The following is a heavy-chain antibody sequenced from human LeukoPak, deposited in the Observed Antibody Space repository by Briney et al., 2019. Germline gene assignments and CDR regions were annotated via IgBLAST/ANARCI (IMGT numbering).Heavy chain of an antibody. J-gene: IGHJ4*02. CDR2: MNPNSGNT. Sequence: ASVKVSCKASGYTFTGYYMHWVRQAPGQGHEWMGWMNPNSGNTGYAQKFQGRVTMTRNTSISTAYMELSSLRSEDTAVYYCARAARGSTSVWGQGTLVTVSS. D-gene: IGHD2-2*01. V-gene: IGHV1-8*02. CDR3: ARAARGSTSV. CDR1: GYTFTGYY.